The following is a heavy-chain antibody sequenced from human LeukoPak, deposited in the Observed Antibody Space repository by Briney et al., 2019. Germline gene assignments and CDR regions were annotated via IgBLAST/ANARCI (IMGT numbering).Heavy chain of an antibody. D-gene: IGHD4-11*01. V-gene: IGHV3-7*01. CDR1: GFIFSNCW. Sequence: GGSLRLSCETSGFIFSNCWMTWVRQAPGKGLEWVANIKTDASEKYYADSVKGRFTISRDNAKMSLYLQMNSLRVEDTAVYYYATYSTRNAREFQSWGQGTLVTVSS. CDR2: IKTDASEK. CDR3: ATYSTRNAREFQS. J-gene: IGHJ1*01.